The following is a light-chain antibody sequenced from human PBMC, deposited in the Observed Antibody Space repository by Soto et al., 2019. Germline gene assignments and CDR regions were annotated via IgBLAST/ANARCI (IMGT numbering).Light chain of an antibody. J-gene: IGLJ3*02. CDR1: NSDVGAYNY. Sequence: QSALTQPASVSGSPGQSITISCTGTNSDVGAYNYVSWFQQHPGKAPKLIIFEVTNRPSGVSHRFSGSKSANTASLTISGLQPEDEASYYCASYTRVDSWVFGGGTKLTVL. V-gene: IGLV2-14*01. CDR3: ASYTRVDSWV. CDR2: EVT.